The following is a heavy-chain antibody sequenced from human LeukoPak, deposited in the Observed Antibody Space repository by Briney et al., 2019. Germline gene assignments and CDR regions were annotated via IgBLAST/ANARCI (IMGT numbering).Heavy chain of an antibody. V-gene: IGHV3-30*02. Sequence: PGGSLRLSCAASGFTFSSYGMHWVRQAPGKGLEWVAFIRYDGSNKYYADSVKGRFTISRDNAKNSLYLQMNSLRAEDTALYYCAKDSSGSGSYYYFDYWGQGTLVTVSS. CDR3: AKDSSGSGSYYYFDY. J-gene: IGHJ4*02. D-gene: IGHD3-10*01. CDR2: IRYDGSNK. CDR1: GFTFSSYG.